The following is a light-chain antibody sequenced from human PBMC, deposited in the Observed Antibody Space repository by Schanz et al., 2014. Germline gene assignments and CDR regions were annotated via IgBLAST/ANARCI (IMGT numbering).Light chain of an antibody. CDR3: QQYDSYPLT. CDR2: GAS. V-gene: IGKV3-15*01. CDR1: QSVKSD. Sequence: EIVLTQSPGTLSLSPGERATLSCRASQSVKSDLAWYQQKPGLAPSLLIYGASTRATGIPARFSGSGSGTEFTLTISSLQPDDFATYYCQQYDSYPLTFGGGTQVKIK. J-gene: IGKJ4*01.